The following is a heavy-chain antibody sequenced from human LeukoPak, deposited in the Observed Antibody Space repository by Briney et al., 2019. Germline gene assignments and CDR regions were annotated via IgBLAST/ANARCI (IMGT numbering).Heavy chain of an antibody. V-gene: IGHV3-23*01. Sequence: GGSLRLSCAASGFTFSSYGMSWVRQAPGKGLEWVSAISGSGGSTYYADSVKGRFTISRDNSKNTLYLQMNSLRAEDTAVYYCAKPELRYFDWRLGYYFDYWGQGTLVTVSS. CDR1: GFTFSSYG. D-gene: IGHD3-9*01. CDR2: ISGSGGST. CDR3: AKPELRYFDWRLGYYFDY. J-gene: IGHJ4*02.